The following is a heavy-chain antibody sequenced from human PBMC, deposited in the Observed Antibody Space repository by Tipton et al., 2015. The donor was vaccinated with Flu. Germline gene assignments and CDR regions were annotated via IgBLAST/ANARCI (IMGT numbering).Heavy chain of an antibody. CDR1: GVNVSGNY. J-gene: IGHJ6*02. CDR2: IYGEGRA. Sequence: SGVNVSGNYMSWVRQTPGKGLEWVSVIYGEGRASYTGSVKGRFTISRDTSKNTLFLQMNSLRVDDTAVYYCARVTGASTAYGMDVWGQGTTVTVSS. CDR3: ARVTGASTAYGMDV. D-gene: IGHD2-2*01. V-gene: IGHV3-53*01.